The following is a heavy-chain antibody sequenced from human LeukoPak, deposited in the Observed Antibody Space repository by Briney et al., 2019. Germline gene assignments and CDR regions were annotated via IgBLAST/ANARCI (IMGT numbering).Heavy chain of an antibody. J-gene: IGHJ4*02. V-gene: IGHV1-2*06. CDR3: ARDRSGPSGYSSSWVDY. CDR1: GYTFTGYY. D-gene: IGHD6-13*01. Sequence: GASVKVSCKASGYTFTGYYMHWVRQAPGQGLEWMGRINPNSGGTNYAQKFQGRVTMTRDTSISTAYMELSRLRSDDTAVCYCARDRSGPSGYSSSWVDYWGQGTLVTVSS. CDR2: INPNSGGT.